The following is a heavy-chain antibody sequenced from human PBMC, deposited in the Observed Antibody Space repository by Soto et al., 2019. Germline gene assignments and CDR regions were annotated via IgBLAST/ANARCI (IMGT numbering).Heavy chain of an antibody. CDR3: ARELGRRVLRFSYHLDY. CDR2: ISAYNGNT. Sequence: VSSVKVSWKASGYTFTSYGISWVRQAPGQGLEWMGWISAYNGNTNYAQKLQGRVTMTTDTSTSTAYMELRSLRSDDTAVYYCARELGRRVLRFSYHLDYPSQGTLVTGSS. V-gene: IGHV1-18*01. D-gene: IGHD3-3*01. J-gene: IGHJ4*02. CDR1: GYTFTSYG.